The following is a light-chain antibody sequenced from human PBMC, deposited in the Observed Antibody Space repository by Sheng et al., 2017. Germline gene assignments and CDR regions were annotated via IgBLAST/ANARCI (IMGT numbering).Light chain of an antibody. Sequence: SYEVTQPPSVSVAPGQTARITCGGNNIGSKSVHWYQQKPGQAPVLVVYDDYDRPSGIPERFSGSNSGNTATLTISRVEAGDEADYYCQVWDSSSDVVFGGGTKLTV. CDR1: NIGSKS. CDR3: QVWDSSSDVV. J-gene: IGLJ2*01. V-gene: IGLV3-21*02. CDR2: DDY.